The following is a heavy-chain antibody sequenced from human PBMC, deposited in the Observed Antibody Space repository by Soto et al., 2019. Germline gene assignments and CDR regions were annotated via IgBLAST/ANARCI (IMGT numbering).Heavy chain of an antibody. Sequence: LRLSCSASGFTFSTHAMNWVRQAPGKGLEWVSGISGSGGTTYYADSVRGRFTISRDNSNNTVFLQMNSLRAEDTALYFCARQRAGYGSGSDTYYFDFWGQGSLVTVSS. CDR3: ARQRAGYGSGSDTYYFDF. CDR2: ISGSGGTT. J-gene: IGHJ4*02. V-gene: IGHV3-23*01. CDR1: GFTFSTHA. D-gene: IGHD3-10*01.